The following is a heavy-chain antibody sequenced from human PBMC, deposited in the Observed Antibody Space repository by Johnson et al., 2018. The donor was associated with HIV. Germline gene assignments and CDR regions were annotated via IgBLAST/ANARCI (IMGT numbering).Heavy chain of an antibody. V-gene: IGHV3-30*02. CDR2: IRFDGSNK. CDR1: GFIFSSYG. D-gene: IGHD5-24*01. J-gene: IGHJ3*02. CDR3: ARCRDAYTLLSAFDI. Sequence: QVQLVESGGGLIQPGGSLRLACAASGFIFSSYGMHWVRQAPGKGLEWVAFIRFDGSNKFYADSVKGRFTLSRDNSKNTLYLQMNSLKADDTAIYYCARCRDAYTLLSAFDIWGQGTMVTVSS.